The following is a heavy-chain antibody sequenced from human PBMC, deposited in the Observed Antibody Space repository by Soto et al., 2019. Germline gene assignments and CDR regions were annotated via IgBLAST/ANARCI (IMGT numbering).Heavy chain of an antibody. D-gene: IGHD6-19*01. CDR3: ARTRGRWLVGYYYYYMDV. Sequence: QVQLQESGPGLVKPSETLSLTCTVSGGSISSYYWSWVRQPPGKGLEWIRYIYYSGSTNYNPSLNRRVTISVDTSKSQFSLKLSSLTAADTAVYYCARTRGRWLVGYYYYYMDVWGKGTTVPVSS. CDR2: IYYSGST. CDR1: GGSISSYY. V-gene: IGHV4-59*08. J-gene: IGHJ6*03.